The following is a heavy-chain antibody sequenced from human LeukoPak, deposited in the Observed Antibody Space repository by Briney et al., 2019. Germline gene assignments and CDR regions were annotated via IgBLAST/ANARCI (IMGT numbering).Heavy chain of an antibody. CDR2: FDPEYGET. CDR1: GYTLNELS. Sequence: RRASVKVSCKVSGYTLNELSIHWVRQAAGKGLEWMGGFDPEYGETVYAQEFQGRVTMAEDTSTDTAYMELSSLRSEDTAVYYCAPLDFWVPSTWGQGTLVTVSS. J-gene: IGHJ5*02. D-gene: IGHD3-3*01. CDR3: APLDFWVPST. V-gene: IGHV1-24*01.